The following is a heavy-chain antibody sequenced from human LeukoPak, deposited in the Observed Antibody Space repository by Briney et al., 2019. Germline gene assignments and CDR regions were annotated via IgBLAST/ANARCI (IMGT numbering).Heavy chain of an antibody. CDR3: ASPGHGSGSHR. CDR2: ISSSSSYI. J-gene: IGHJ4*02. CDR1: GFTFSSYS. Sequence: PGGSLRLSCAASGFTFSSYSMNWVRQAPGKGLEWVSSISSSSSYIYYADSVKGRFTISRDNAKNSLYLQMNSLRAEDTAVYYCASPGHGSGSHRWGQGTLVTVSS. V-gene: IGHV3-21*01. D-gene: IGHD3-10*01.